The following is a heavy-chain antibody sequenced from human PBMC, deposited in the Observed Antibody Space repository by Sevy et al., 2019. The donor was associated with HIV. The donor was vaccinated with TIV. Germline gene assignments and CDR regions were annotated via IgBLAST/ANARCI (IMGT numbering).Heavy chain of an antibody. CDR1: GYSLSKLS. J-gene: IGHJ5*02. D-gene: IGHD2-15*01. Sequence: ASVKVSCKVFGYSLSKLSMHWVRQAPGKGLEGMGSLDPGNGEITYAQPRKGRVTMTEDTSTDTAYMELSSLTSEDTATYYCATVGLGYYSGSSYYQGDWFDPWGQGTLVTVSS. CDR2: LDPGNGEI. V-gene: IGHV1-24*01. CDR3: ATVGLGYYSGSSYYQGDWFDP.